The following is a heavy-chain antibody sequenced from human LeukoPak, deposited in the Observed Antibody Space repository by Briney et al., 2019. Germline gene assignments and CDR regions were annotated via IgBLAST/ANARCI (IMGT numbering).Heavy chain of an antibody. V-gene: IGHV3-66*02. CDR3: AKVVPGWDGNSFDP. CDR2: IYDGDIT. Sequence: PGGSLRLSCAASAFAVRTNAMTWVRQAPGKGLEWLSMIYDGDITDYADSVKGRFSISRDSSKNTLYLQMNSLRTEDTAVYYCAKVVPGWDGNSFDPWGQGTLVTVSS. CDR1: AFAVRTNA. D-gene: IGHD1-26*01. J-gene: IGHJ5*02.